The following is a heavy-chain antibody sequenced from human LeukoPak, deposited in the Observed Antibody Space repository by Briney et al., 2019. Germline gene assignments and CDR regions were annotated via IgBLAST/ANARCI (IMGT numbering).Heavy chain of an antibody. CDR2: ISSSSSYI. J-gene: IGHJ4*02. CDR3: AATRITGTTVSDDY. V-gene: IGHV3-21*01. Sequence: GGSLRLSCAASGFTFSSYWMSWVRQAPGKGLEWVSSISSSSSYIYYADSVKGRFTISRDNAKNSLYLQMNSLRAEDTAVYYCAATRITGTTVSDDYWGQGTLVTVSS. CDR1: GFTFSSYW. D-gene: IGHD1-7*01.